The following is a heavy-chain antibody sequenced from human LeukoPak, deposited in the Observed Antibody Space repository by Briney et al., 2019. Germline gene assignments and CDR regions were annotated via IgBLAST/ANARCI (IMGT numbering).Heavy chain of an antibody. D-gene: IGHD2-8*02. Sequence: GGSLRLSCAASGFTFTSYAMSWVRQAPGKGLEWVSDISASGVSTYYADSVKGRFTISRDNSKNTLYLQMNSLRAEDTAVYYCAKDLVKAVWGQGTLVTVSS. V-gene: IGHV3-23*01. J-gene: IGHJ4*02. CDR1: GFTFTSYA. CDR2: ISASGVST. CDR3: AKDLVKAV.